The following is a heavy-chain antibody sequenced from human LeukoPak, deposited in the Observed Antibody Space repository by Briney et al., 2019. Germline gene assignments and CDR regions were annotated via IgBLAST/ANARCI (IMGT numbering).Heavy chain of an antibody. CDR3: ARLPKYSRPLDY. V-gene: IGHV1-8*01. J-gene: IGHJ4*02. CDR1: GYTFTSYE. CDR2: MNPNSGNT. D-gene: IGHD6-6*01. Sequence: ASVKVSCTASGYTFTSYEINSVRQATGPGLKWLGWMNPNSGNTAYAQKFQGRVTMSRDTSISTAYMELSSLRSEDTAVYYCARLPKYSRPLDYWGQGTLVTVSS.